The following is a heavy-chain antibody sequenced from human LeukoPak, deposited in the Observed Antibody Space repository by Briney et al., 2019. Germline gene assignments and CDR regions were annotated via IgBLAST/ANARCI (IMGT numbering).Heavy chain of an antibody. J-gene: IGHJ4*02. D-gene: IGHD4-11*01. CDR1: GFTFSSYS. Sequence: GGSLRLSCAASGFTFSSYSMNWVRQAPGKGLEWVSSISSSSSYIYYADSVKGRFTISRDNAKNSLYLQMNSLRAEDTAVYYCARDRDSNYRFDSWGQGTLVTVSS. V-gene: IGHV3-21*04. CDR3: ARDRDSNYRFDS. CDR2: ISSSSSYI.